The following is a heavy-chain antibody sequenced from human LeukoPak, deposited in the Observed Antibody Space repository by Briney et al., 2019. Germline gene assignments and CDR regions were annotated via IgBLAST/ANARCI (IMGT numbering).Heavy chain of an antibody. V-gene: IGHV1-69*04. CDR2: IIPILGIA. CDR3: AREITYYYDSSGPGAFDI. Sequence: ASVKVSCTASGGTFSSYAISWVRQAPGHGLEWMGRIIPILGIANYAQKFQGRVTITADKSTSTVYMELSSLRSEDTAVYYCAREITYYYDSSGPGAFDIWGQGTMVTVSS. J-gene: IGHJ3*02. CDR1: GGTFSSYA. D-gene: IGHD3-22*01.